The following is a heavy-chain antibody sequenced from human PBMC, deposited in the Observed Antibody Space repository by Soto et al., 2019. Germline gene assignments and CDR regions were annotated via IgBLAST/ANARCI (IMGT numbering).Heavy chain of an antibody. CDR1: CDSFSSSTYL. Sequence: SKTLSLTCTVSCDSFSSSTYLWCWIRQPTGKGWEWFGNIDYSGRAFYNPSIKSRVTMSVDTSKNQFSLNLSSVSAADTAVYYCARHGGPSRTGTGFHYWGQGTLVTVSS. J-gene: IGHJ4*02. CDR2: IDYSGRA. CDR3: ARHGGPSRTGTGFHY. V-gene: IGHV4-39*01. D-gene: IGHD1-1*01.